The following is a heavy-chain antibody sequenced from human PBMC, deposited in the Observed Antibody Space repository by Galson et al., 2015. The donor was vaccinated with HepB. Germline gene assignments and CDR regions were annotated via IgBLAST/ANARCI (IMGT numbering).Heavy chain of an antibody. CDR1: GGSISGYY. Sequence: SETLSLTCTVSGGSISGYYWSWIRQPPGKRLEWIGYIYFSGSTNYNPSLKSRVTISVDMSKNQFSLNLSSVTAADTAVYYCARNYDHIWGGRDWYFDLWGRGTLVTVSS. D-gene: IGHD3-16*01. V-gene: IGHV4-59*08. J-gene: IGHJ2*01. CDR2: IYFSGST. CDR3: ARNYDHIWGGRDWYFDL.